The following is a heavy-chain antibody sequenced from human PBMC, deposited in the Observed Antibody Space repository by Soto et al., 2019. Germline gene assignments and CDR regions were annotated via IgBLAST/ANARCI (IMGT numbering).Heavy chain of an antibody. V-gene: IGHV4-59*12. CDR3: ARGVTTVTTFDY. Sequence: SETLSLTCTVSGGSITSYYWSWIRQPPGKGLEWIGYIYFSGSANYNPSLKSRVTISVDTSKNQFSLKLTSVTAADTAVYYCARGVTTVTTFDYWGQGTLVTGSS. CDR1: GGSITSYY. J-gene: IGHJ4*02. D-gene: IGHD4-17*01. CDR2: IYFSGSA.